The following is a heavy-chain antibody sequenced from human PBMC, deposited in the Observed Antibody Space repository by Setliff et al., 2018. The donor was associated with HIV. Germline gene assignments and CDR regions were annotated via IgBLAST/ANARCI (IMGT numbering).Heavy chain of an antibody. Sequence: SETLSLTCTVSGGSISSSSYYWGWIRQPPGKGLEWIGSIYYSGRTYYNPSLKSRVTISVDTSKNQFSLKLSSVTAADTAVYYCARHSPNVGVRGDAFDIWGQGTVVTVSS. CDR3: ARHSPNVGVRGDAFDI. D-gene: IGHD2-8*01. CDR1: GGSISSSSYY. V-gene: IGHV4-39*01. CDR2: IYYSGRT. J-gene: IGHJ3*02.